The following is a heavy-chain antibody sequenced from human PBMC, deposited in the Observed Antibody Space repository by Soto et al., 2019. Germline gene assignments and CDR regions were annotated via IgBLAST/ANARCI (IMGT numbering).Heavy chain of an antibody. J-gene: IGHJ5*02. V-gene: IGHV4-31*11. Sequence: SETLSLTCAVSGDSINSGAYYWTWIRQHPGKGLEWLGCIYSDGGTDYSPSLKSRLTMSMDTSKNQFSLRLTSVTAADTAVYYCARGLVEWSNDLWGQGTLVTVSS. D-gene: IGHD3-3*01. CDR3: ARGLVEWSNDL. CDR1: GDSINSGAYY. CDR2: IYSDGGT.